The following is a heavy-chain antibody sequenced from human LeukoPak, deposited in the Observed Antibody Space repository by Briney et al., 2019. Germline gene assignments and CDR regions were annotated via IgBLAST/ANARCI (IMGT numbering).Heavy chain of an antibody. CDR1: GASFSSYY. CDR3: ARDRPWGWLLLRDWFDP. D-gene: IGHD3-22*01. Sequence: PSETLSLTCAVYGASFSSYYWSWIRQPPGKALEWIGEINHSGSTNYNPSLKSRVTISVDTSKNQFSLKLSSVTAADTSVYYCARDRPWGWLLLRDWFDPWGQGIRVTVSS. V-gene: IGHV4-34*01. CDR2: INHSGST. J-gene: IGHJ5*02.